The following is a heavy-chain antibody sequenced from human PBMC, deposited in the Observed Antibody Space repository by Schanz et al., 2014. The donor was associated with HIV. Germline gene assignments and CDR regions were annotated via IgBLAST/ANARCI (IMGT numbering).Heavy chain of an antibody. V-gene: IGHV3-23*04. CDR1: GFTFRETV. D-gene: IGHD2-21*01. CDR2: ISSTSTYR. CDR3: TREGNYYGGSVPGH. Sequence: EVQLVESGGGLVQPGGSLRLSCAASGFTFRETVVSWVRQAPGKGLEWIASISSTSTYRFYAASVKGRFTISRDNSNNVLFLHMPTLRAEDTATYYCTREGNYYGGSVPGHWGQGALVSVSS. J-gene: IGHJ4*02.